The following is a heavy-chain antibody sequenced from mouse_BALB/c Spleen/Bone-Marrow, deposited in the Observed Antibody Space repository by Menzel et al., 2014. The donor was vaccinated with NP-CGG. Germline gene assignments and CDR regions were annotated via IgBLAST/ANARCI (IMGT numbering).Heavy chain of an antibody. Sequence: EVKLMESGTVLARPGASVKMSCKASDYTFTSYRMHWLKQRPGQGLEWIGAIYPGNSDTSYNQKFKGKAELTAVTSTSTAYMDFSSLTNENSAVYSCSLASCGQGDWFFDVWGAGTTVTVSS. CDR2: IYPGNSDT. D-gene: IGHD1-1*02. V-gene: IGHV1-5*01. CDR3: SLASCGQGDWFFDV. J-gene: IGHJ1*01. CDR1: DYTFTSYR.